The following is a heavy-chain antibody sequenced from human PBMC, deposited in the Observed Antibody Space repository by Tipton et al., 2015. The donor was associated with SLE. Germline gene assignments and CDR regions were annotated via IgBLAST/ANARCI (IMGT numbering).Heavy chain of an antibody. CDR3: ARDEKGYYDFWSGYPSN. V-gene: IGHV3-53*05. J-gene: IGHJ4*02. CDR1: GFTVSSNY. Sequence: SLRLSCAASGFTVSSNYMSWVRQAPGKGLEWVSVIYSAGSTYYADSVKGRFTISRDNSKNTLYLQMNSLRAEDTAVYYCARDEKGYYDFWSGYPSNWGQGTLVTVSS. CDR2: IYSAGST. D-gene: IGHD3-3*01.